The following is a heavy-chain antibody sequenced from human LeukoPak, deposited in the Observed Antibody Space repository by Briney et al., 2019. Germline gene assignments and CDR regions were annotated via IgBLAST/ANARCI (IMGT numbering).Heavy chain of an antibody. CDR2: IIGSVGAT. V-gene: IGHV3-23*01. Sequence: GGSRRLSCAASGFTVTNKYMTWVRQAPGKGLGWVSAIIGSVGATNYAGSVKGRLTTSRDNSKNTVYLQLNSLRAEDTAVYYCAKLLRAGRLLTISLDSWGQGTLVTVSS. D-gene: IGHD3-10*01. J-gene: IGHJ4*02. CDR3: AKLLRAGRLLTISLDS. CDR1: GFTVTNKY.